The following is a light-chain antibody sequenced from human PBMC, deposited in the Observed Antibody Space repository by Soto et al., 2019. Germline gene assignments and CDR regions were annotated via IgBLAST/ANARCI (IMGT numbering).Light chain of an antibody. V-gene: IGLV2-14*01. CDR3: CSYTTRSTLV. CDR1: SSDVGAYNH. CDR2: EVS. Sequence: QSVLTQPASVSGSPGQSITISCTGTSSDVGAYNHVSWYQQHPGKAPQLIIYEVSNRPSGLSNRFSASKSGNTASLTISGLQAEDGANYYCCSYTTRSTLVFGTGTKVTV. J-gene: IGLJ1*01.